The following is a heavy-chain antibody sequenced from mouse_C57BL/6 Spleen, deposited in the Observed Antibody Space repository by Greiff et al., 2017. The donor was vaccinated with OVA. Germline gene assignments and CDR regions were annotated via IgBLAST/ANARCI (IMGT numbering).Heavy chain of an antibody. Sequence: EVKLVESGGGLVKPGGSLKLSCAASGFTFSSYAMSWVRQTPDKRLAWVATISDGGSYTSYPDNVKGRFTISRDNAKNNLYLQMSHLKSEDTAMYYCARGEYYGSSYCYFDYWGQGTTLTVSS. CDR1: GFTFSSYA. CDR2: ISDGGSYT. CDR3: ARGEYYGSSYCYFDY. J-gene: IGHJ2*01. D-gene: IGHD1-1*01. V-gene: IGHV5-4*03.